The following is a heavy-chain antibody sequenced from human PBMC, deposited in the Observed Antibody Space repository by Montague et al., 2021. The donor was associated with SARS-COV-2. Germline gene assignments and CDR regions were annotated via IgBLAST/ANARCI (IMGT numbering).Heavy chain of an antibody. J-gene: IGHJ4*02. CDR1: GGSFGDDH. V-gene: IGHV4-34*01. CDR2: ISQSGRT. CDR3: ARGHLSVSMIVVVFTSASYYFDY. Sequence: SETLSLTCAVYGGSFGDDHWSWIRPPPGKGLEWIGNISQSGRTNYNPSLKSRVTISVDTSKNQFSLKLTSVTAADTGLYFCARGHLSVSMIVVVFTSASYYFDYWGQGAQVTVSS. D-gene: IGHD3-22*01.